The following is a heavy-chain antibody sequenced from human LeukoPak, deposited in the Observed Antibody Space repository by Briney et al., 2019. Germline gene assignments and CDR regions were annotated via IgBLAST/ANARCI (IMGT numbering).Heavy chain of an antibody. D-gene: IGHD3-3*01. CDR1: GASIDSSY. CDR3: ARSVDIIASFGVVTPLDF. V-gene: IGHV4-4*09. J-gene: IGHJ4*02. CDR2: IYHSGIS. Sequence: SETLSLTCSVSGASIDSSYWTWIRPPPGKGPGWMGYIYHSGISNSSPSLKTRVTFSLDASRSQFSLKLRSVTASDTAVYYCARSVDIIASFGVVTPLDFWGRGTLVTVSS.